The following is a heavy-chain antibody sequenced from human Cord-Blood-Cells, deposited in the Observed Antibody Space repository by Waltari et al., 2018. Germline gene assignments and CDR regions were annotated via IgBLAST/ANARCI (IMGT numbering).Heavy chain of an antibody. V-gene: IGHV3-74*01. J-gene: IGHJ4*01. CDR1: GFTFSSYW. D-gene: IGHD6-13*01. Sequence: EVQLVESGGGLVQPGGSLRLSCAAPGFTFSSYWMHWVRQAPGKGLVWVSRMNSDGSSTSYADSVKGRFTISRDNAKNTLYLQMNSLRAEDTAVYYCARAKYSLDSSSWYYFDYWGQEPWSPSPQ. CDR2: MNSDGSST. CDR3: ARAKYSLDSSSWYYFDY.